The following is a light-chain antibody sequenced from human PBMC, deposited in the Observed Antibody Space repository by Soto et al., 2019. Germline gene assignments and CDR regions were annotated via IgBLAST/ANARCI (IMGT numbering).Light chain of an antibody. CDR3: QHRTKWPLA. Sequence: ELVMRQSPATLSVSPGERATLSCRASQGIGDTLAWYQHKPGQTPRLLIYDTSTRASGVPTRFSGSRSGTDFTLTIDSVEPEDFALYFCQHRTKWPLAFGGGTKVDIK. CDR2: DTS. V-gene: IGKV3-15*01. J-gene: IGKJ4*01. CDR1: QGIGDT.